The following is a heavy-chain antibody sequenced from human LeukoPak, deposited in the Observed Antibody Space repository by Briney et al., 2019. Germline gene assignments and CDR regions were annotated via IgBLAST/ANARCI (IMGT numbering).Heavy chain of an antibody. Sequence: SGTLSLTCAVSGASISSSNWGSWVRQPPGKGLEWIGEIYHSGSTNYNPSLKGRVTISVDKSKNQFSLKLSSVTAADTAVYYCAILGGTAWAFDIWGQGTMVTVSS. CDR3: AILGGTAWAFDI. V-gene: IGHV4-4*02. J-gene: IGHJ3*02. CDR2: IYHSGST. D-gene: IGHD1-26*01. CDR1: GASISSSNW.